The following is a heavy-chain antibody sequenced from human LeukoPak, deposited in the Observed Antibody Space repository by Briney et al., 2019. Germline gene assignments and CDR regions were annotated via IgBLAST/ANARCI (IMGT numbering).Heavy chain of an antibody. Sequence: SETLSLTCTVSGGSISSYYWSWIRQPPGKGLEWLGYIYYSGSTNYNPSLKSRVTISVDTSKNQFSLKLSSVTAADTAVYYCARSGGIYYYDSSGFFDYWGQGTLVTVSS. J-gene: IGHJ4*02. CDR3: ARSGGIYYYDSSGFFDY. CDR1: GGSISSYY. D-gene: IGHD3-22*01. CDR2: IYYSGST. V-gene: IGHV4-59*01.